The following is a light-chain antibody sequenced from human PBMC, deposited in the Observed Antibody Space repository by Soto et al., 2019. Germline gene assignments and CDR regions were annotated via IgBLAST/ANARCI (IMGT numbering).Light chain of an antibody. J-gene: IGLJ1*01. CDR2: EVS. CDR3: SSYTSSSTPYV. V-gene: IGLV2-14*01. CDR1: SSDVGGYNY. Sequence: QSALTQPASVSGSPGQSITISCTGTSSDVGGYNYVSWYQQHPGKAPKLLISEVSNRPSGVSNRFSGSKSGNTASLTSSGLQAEDEADYYCSSYTSSSTPYVFGTGTKLTVL.